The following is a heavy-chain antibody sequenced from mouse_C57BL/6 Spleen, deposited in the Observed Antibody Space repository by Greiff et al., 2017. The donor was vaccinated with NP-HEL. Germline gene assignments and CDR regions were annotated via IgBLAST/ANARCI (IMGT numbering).Heavy chain of an antibody. D-gene: IGHD2-3*01. CDR3: AMGWLLRAMDY. CDR2: IHPNSGST. V-gene: IGHV1-64*01. Sequence: QVQLKQSGAELVKPGASVKLSCKASGYTFTSYWMHWVKQRPGQGLEWIGMIHPNSGSTNYNEKFKSKATLTVDKSSSTAYMQLSSLTSEDSAVYYCAMGWLLRAMDYWGQGTSVTVSS. J-gene: IGHJ4*01. CDR1: GYTFTSYW.